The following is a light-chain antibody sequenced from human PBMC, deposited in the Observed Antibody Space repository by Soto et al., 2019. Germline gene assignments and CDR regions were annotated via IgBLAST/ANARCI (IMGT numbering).Light chain of an antibody. CDR3: RSSAGDINFDV. J-gene: IGLJ3*02. CDR2: EVS. Sequence: QSALTQPPSASESPGQSVTISCAGTSSDIRLYNYVSWYQHHPGKPPKLNNYEVSKRPSGVPVRFDGSKSGNTASLTVSGLQAEDEADYDCRSSAGDINFDVFGGRTKLTVL. V-gene: IGLV2-8*01. CDR1: SSDIRLYNY.